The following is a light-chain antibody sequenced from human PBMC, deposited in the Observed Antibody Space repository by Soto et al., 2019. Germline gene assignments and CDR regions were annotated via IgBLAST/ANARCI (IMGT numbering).Light chain of an antibody. V-gene: IGLV2-8*01. CDR1: SSDVGGYDY. Sequence: QSVLTQPPSASGSPGQSVTISCTGTSSDVGGYDYVSWYQQHPGKAPKLMIYEVTKRPSGVPDRFSGSKSANTASLTVSGLQAEDEADYYCSSFAGDNNLYVFGTGTKVTVL. J-gene: IGLJ1*01. CDR2: EVT. CDR3: SSFAGDNNLYV.